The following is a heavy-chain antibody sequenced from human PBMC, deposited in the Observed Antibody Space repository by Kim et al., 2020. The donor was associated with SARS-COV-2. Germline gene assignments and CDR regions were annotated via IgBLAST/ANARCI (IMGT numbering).Heavy chain of an antibody. V-gene: IGHV5-10-1*01. CDR3: AREGDYYESSGYYSKD. CDR1: GYRFTSYW. Sequence: GESLKISCKGSGYRFTSYWINWVRQMPGRGLEWMGRIDPSDSYTNYSPSFQGHVTISADKSISTAYLQWSSLKASDTAMYYCAREGDYYESSGYYSKDWGQGTLVTVSS. J-gene: IGHJ4*01. CDR2: IDPSDSYT. D-gene: IGHD3-22*01.